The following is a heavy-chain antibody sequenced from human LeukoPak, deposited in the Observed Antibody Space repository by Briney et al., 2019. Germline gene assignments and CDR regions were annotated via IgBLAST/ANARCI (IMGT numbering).Heavy chain of an antibody. J-gene: IGHJ4*02. CDR3: ARVVIPAYYSSGYFDY. D-gene: IGHD3-22*01. V-gene: IGHV1-18*01. CDR1: GYTFTSYG. Sequence: ASVKVSCKASGYTFTSYGISWVRQAPGQGLEWMGWISAYNGNTNYAQKLQGGVTMTTDTSTSTAYMELRSLRSDDTAVYYCARVVIPAYYSSGYFDYWGQGTLVTVSS. CDR2: ISAYNGNT.